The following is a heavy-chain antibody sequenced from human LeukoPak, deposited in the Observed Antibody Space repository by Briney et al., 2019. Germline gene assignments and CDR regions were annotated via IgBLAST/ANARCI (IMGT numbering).Heavy chain of an antibody. CDR2: INPENGAA. CDR1: GYNFTDSF. V-gene: IGHV1-2*05. J-gene: IGHJ4*02. CDR3: PRFKAGLLL. Sequence: ASVKVSCKASGYNFTDSFIHWVRQAPGQGLEWMGPINPENGAANYLGRLKARVTMTSDTSISTASMELSSLESDDTDVHYCPRFKAGLLLGGEGPLNTVPS.